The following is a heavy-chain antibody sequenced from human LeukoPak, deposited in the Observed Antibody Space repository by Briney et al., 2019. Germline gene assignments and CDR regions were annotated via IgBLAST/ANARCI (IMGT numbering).Heavy chain of an antibody. Sequence: SETLSFTCTVSGGSISSGDYYWSWIRQPPGKGLEWIGYIYYSGSTYYNPSLKSRVTISVGTSKNQFSLKLSSVTAADTAVYYCASTGSSWYYFDYWGQGTLVTVSS. D-gene: IGHD6-13*01. V-gene: IGHV4-30-4*08. CDR2: IYYSGST. CDR1: GGSISSGDYY. CDR3: ASTGSSWYYFDY. J-gene: IGHJ4*02.